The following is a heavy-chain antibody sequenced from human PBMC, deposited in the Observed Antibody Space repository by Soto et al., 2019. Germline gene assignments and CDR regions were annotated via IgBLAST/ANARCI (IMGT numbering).Heavy chain of an antibody. J-gene: IGHJ1*01. V-gene: IGHV4-4*07. CDR1: GGSISDYSSSHY. CDR2: VSTSGHP. CDR3: AVETVGGSPGDC. D-gene: IGHD1-26*01. Sequence: PSETLSLTCTVSGGSISDYSSSHYWSWIRQPAGKGLEWVGRVSTSGHPTYSPSLKSRVTMSLDTSKNQFSLTVNSVTAADTAMYYCAVETVGGSPGDCWGQGTLVTAPQ.